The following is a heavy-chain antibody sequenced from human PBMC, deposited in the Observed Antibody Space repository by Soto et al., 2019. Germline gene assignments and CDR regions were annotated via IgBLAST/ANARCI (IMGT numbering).Heavy chain of an antibody. Sequence: PGGSLRLSCAASGFTFSSYSMNWVRQAPGKGLEWVSYIGSSGSTIYYADSVKGRFTISRDSAKNSLHLQMNSLRDEDTAVYYCARDLGYGLFDYWGQGTLVTVSS. V-gene: IGHV3-48*02. CDR1: GFTFSSYS. D-gene: IGHD5-18*01. CDR2: IGSSGSTI. CDR3: ARDLGYGLFDY. J-gene: IGHJ4*02.